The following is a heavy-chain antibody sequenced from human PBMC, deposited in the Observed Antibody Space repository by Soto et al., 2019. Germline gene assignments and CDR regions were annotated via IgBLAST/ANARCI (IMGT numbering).Heavy chain of an antibody. CDR1: GFTFSSYG. V-gene: IGHV3-33*01. D-gene: IGHD5-12*01. CDR3: ARDRSIGDGYDTTGYYYYGMDV. J-gene: IGHJ6*02. Sequence: PGGSLRLSCAASGFTFSSYGMHWVRQAPGKGLEWVAVIWYDGSNKYYADSVKGRFTISRDNSKNTLYLQMNSLRAEDTAVYYCARDRSIGDGYDTTGYYYYGMDVWGQGTTVTVSS. CDR2: IWYDGSNK.